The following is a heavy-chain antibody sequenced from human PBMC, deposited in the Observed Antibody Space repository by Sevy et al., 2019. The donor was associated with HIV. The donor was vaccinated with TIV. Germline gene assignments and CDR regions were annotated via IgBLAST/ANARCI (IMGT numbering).Heavy chain of an antibody. CDR2: TIPIFGTA. J-gene: IGHJ4*02. D-gene: IGHD6-13*01. CDR3: ARDLSMVAAAGKGYFDY. V-gene: IGHV1-69*06. Sequence: ASVKVSCKASGGTFSSYAISWVRQAPGQGLEWMGGTIPIFGTANYAQKFQGRVTITADKSTSTAYMEPSSLRSEDTAVYYCARDLSMVAAAGKGYFDYWGQGTLVTVSS. CDR1: GGTFSSYA.